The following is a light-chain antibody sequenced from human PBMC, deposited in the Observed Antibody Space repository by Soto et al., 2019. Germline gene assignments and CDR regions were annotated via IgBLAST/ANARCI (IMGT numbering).Light chain of an antibody. CDR1: QSVSDNY. J-gene: IGKJ3*01. CDR3: QQYSNRLRET. Sequence: EIVLTQSPGTLSLSPGERAILSCRASQSVSDNYLAWYQQTAGQPPRLLISGASSRATGIPDRFSGSGSATDFPPASSRQEPDDFAVYYWQQYSNRLRETFGPGTKVDIK. V-gene: IGKV3-20*01. CDR2: GAS.